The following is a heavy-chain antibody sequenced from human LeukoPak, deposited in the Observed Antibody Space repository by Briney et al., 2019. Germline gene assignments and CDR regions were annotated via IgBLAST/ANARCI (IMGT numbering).Heavy chain of an antibody. CDR2: IYYSGRT. CDR1: GGSISSHY. Sequence: SETLSLTCLVSGGSISSHYWSWIRQPPGKGLEWIGYIYYSGRTSYNPSLKSRATISVDTSKNQFSLKLSSVTAADTAVYYCAGVNSWVDYWGPGTLVTVSS. D-gene: IGHD6-13*01. J-gene: IGHJ4*02. V-gene: IGHV4-59*11. CDR3: AGVNSWVDY.